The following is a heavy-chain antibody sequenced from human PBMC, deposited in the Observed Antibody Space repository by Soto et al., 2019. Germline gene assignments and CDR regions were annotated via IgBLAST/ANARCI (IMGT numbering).Heavy chain of an antibody. CDR3: ARDITYSSSSGGIDY. Sequence: GGSLRLSCAASGFTFSSYWMSWVRQAPGKGLEWVANIKQDGSEKYYVDSVKGRFTISSDNAKNSLYLQMNSLRAEDTAVYYCARDITYSSSSGGIDYWGQGTLVTVSS. CDR1: GFTFSSYW. J-gene: IGHJ4*02. D-gene: IGHD6-6*01. V-gene: IGHV3-7*05. CDR2: IKQDGSEK.